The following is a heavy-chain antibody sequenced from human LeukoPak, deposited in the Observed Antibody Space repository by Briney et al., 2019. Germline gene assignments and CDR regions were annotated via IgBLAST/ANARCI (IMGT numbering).Heavy chain of an antibody. D-gene: IGHD3-3*01. CDR3: ARASHDFWSGYPNWFDP. J-gene: IGHJ5*02. CDR2: INHSGST. V-gene: IGHV4-34*01. Sequence: KPSETLSLTCAVYGGSFSGYYWSWIRQPPGKGLEWIGEINHSGSTNYNPSLKSRVTISVDTSKNQFSLKLSSVTAADTAVYYCARASHDFWSGYPNWFDPWGQGTLVTVSS. CDR1: GGSFSGYY.